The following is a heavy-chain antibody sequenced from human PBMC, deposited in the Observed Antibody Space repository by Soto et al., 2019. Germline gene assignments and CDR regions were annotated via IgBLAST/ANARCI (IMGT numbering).Heavy chain of an antibody. V-gene: IGHV1-3*01. CDR2: INAGNGNT. Sequence: QVQLVQSGAEVKKPGASVKVSCKASGYTFTSYAMHWVRQAPGQRLEWMGWINAGNGNTKYSQKFQGRVTITRDTSASTAYMELSSLGSEDTAVYYCARGSGLTYFDYWCQGTLVTVSS. CDR1: GYTFTSYA. CDR3: ARGSGLTYFDY. D-gene: IGHD3-10*01. J-gene: IGHJ4*02.